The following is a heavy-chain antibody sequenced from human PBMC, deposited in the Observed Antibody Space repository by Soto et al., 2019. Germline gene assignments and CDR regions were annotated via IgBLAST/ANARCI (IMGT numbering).Heavy chain of an antibody. D-gene: IGHD3-3*01. J-gene: IGHJ5*02. Sequence: QVHLQESGPGLVKPSETLSLTCSVSGGTISGYYWTWIRQSAGKGLEWIGRIYSSGNTKYIPSLQSRVTMSLDTSNNQFTLRLTSVTAADTAVYYCARGQRFSDWFDPWGKGTLVTVSS. CDR2: IYSSGNT. CDR1: GGTISGYY. V-gene: IGHV4-4*07. CDR3: ARGQRFSDWFDP.